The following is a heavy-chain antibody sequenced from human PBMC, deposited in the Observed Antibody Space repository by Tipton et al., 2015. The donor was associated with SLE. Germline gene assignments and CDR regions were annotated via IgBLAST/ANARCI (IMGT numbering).Heavy chain of an antibody. CDR2: SYYSGSP. CDR1: SDSGTGVGW. D-gene: IGHD3-16*01. J-gene: IGHJ4*02. Sequence: TLSLTCVVSSDSGTGVGWWSWVRQPPGKGLEWIGSSYYSGSPYYNPSLQSRVTISRDPSKNQFSLNLSSATAADTAVYYCARDQVGVRDFDYWGQGALVTVSS. V-gene: IGHV4/OR15-8*01. CDR3: ARDQVGVRDFDY.